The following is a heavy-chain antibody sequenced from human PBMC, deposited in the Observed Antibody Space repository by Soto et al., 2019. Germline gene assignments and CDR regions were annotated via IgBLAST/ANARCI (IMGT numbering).Heavy chain of an antibody. Sequence: QVQLVESGGGVVQPGRSLRLSCAASGFTFSSYGMHWFSQAPGKGLEWVAVISYDGSNKYYADSVKGRFTISRDNSKNTLYLQMNSLRAEDTAVYYCAKGDSSVFVAWFDPWGQGTLVTVSS. CDR1: GFTFSSYG. J-gene: IGHJ5*02. D-gene: IGHD3-22*01. CDR3: AKGDSSVFVAWFDP. V-gene: IGHV3-30*18. CDR2: ISYDGSNK.